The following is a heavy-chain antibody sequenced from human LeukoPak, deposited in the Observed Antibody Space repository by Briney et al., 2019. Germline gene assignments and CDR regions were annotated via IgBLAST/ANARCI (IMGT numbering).Heavy chain of an antibody. J-gene: IGHJ4*02. D-gene: IGHD3-22*01. V-gene: IGHV3-21*01. Sequence: PGGSLRLSCAASGFTFSYYNMDWVRQTPGKGLEWVSSITRNTIYTYYADSVKGRFTISRDNAKNSLYLQMNSLRVEDTAVYYCARVSRSGNYLYYLDYWGRGTLVTVSS. CDR1: GFTFSYYN. CDR3: ARVSRSGNYLYYLDY. CDR2: ITRNTIYT.